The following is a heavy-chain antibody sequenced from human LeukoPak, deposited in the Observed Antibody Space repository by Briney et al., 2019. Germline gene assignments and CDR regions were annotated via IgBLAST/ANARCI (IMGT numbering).Heavy chain of an antibody. CDR2: ISGSGDSV. CDR1: GGSISSSN. J-gene: IGHJ4*02. CDR3: GKGNTASRPGFVD. D-gene: IGHD5-18*01. Sequence: GTLSLTCAVSGGSISSSNWWSWVRQAPGKGLEWLSSISGSGDSVFCADSVKGRFTISRDNSLNTPHLQMNSLRAEDTAFYYCGKGNTASRPGFVDWGQGTLVTVSS. V-gene: IGHV3-23*01.